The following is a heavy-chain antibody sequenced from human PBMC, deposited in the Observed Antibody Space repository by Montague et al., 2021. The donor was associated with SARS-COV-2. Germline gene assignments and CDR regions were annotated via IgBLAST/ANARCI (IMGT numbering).Heavy chain of an antibody. D-gene: IGHD1-1*01. Sequence: SETLSLTCAVSGASFSDYYWSWIRQPPGKGLEWMGEINHSGSTGYNPSLKSRVTISVDTSKNQFSLRLTSVTAADTAVYYCARERQGNYCHCYGLDVWGQGTTVTVSS. V-gene: IGHV4-34*01. CDR1: GASFSDYY. CDR3: ARERQGNYCHCYGLDV. J-gene: IGHJ6*02. CDR2: INHSGST.